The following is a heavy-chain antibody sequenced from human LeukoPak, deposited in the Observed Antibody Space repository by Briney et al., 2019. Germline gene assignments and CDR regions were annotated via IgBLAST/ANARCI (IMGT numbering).Heavy chain of an antibody. CDR3: ALAWFGESRDGLDI. V-gene: IGHV3-15*01. Sequence: GGSLRLSCAASGFTLTNDFMTWVRQALGKGLEWVGRIKSEIEGGTTDHAASVKGRFAISRDESTNTLFLQMNSLRNEDTAVYYCALAWFGESRDGLDIWGRGSMVVVSS. D-gene: IGHD3-10*01. CDR2: IKSEIEGGTT. J-gene: IGHJ3*02. CDR1: GFTLTNDF.